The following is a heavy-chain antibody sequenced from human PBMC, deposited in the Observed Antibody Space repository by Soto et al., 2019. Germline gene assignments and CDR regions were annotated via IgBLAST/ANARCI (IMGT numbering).Heavy chain of an antibody. Sequence: SVKVSCKASGGTFSSYAISWVRQAPGQGLEWMGGIIPIFGTANYAQKFQGRVTITADESTSTAYMELSSLRSEDTAVYYCAREVGRDYYGSGSDYGMDVWGQGTTVTVSS. CDR1: GGTFSSYA. D-gene: IGHD3-10*01. CDR3: AREVGRDYYGSGSDYGMDV. CDR2: IIPIFGTA. V-gene: IGHV1-69*13. J-gene: IGHJ6*02.